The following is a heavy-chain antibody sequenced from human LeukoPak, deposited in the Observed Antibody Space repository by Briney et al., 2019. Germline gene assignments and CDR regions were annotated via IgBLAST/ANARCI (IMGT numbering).Heavy chain of an antibody. V-gene: IGHV4-30-4*01. D-gene: IGHD5-12*01. J-gene: IGHJ4*02. CDR2: IYYSGST. Sequence: SETLSLTCIVSGGSISSGDYYWSWLRQSPGKGLEWIGYIYYSGSTYYNPSLKSRVTISVDTSKNQFSLKLSSVTAADTAVYYCARDRGPYSGYDSYYFDYWGQGTLVTVSS. CDR1: GGSISSGDYY. CDR3: ARDRGPYSGYDSYYFDY.